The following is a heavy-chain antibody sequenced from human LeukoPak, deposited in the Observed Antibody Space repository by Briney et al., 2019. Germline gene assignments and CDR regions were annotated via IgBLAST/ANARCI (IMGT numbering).Heavy chain of an antibody. CDR1: GYTFTSYG. D-gene: IGHD3-3*01. J-gene: IGHJ6*02. V-gene: IGHV1-18*01. Sequence: GASVKVSCKASGYTFTSYGISWVRQAPGRGLEWMGWISAYNGNTNYAQKLQGRVTMTTDTSTSTAYMELRSLRSEDTAVYYCARGWSQYYDFWSGYPNYYYYGMDVWGQGTTVTVSS. CDR2: ISAYNGNT. CDR3: ARGWSQYYDFWSGYPNYYYYGMDV.